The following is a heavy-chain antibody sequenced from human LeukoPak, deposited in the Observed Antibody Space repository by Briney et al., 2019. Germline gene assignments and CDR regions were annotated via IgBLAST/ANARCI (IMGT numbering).Heavy chain of an antibody. D-gene: IGHD1-14*01. Sequence: ASVKVSCKASGYTFTGYYMHWVRQAPGQGLEWMGWINPNSGGTNYAQKFQGRVTMTRDTSISTAYMELRSLRSDDTAVYYCARDSKPWAGDNWFDPWGQGTLVTVSS. CDR2: INPNSGGT. V-gene: IGHV1-2*02. CDR1: GYTFTGYY. J-gene: IGHJ5*02. CDR3: ARDSKPWAGDNWFDP.